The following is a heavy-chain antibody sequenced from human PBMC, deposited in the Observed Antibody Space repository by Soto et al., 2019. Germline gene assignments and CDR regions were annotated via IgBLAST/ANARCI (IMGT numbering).Heavy chain of an antibody. D-gene: IGHD6-19*01. V-gene: IGHV4-4*07. CDR2: IYTSGST. CDR3: ARDHDSAWYSFDY. CDR1: GDSIISYY. Sequence: QVQLQESGPGLVKPSETLSLTCTVSGDSIISYYWNWIRQPAGKGLEWIGRIYTSGSTNYNPSLKSRVTMSIDTSKSQFSLKLSSVTAADTAVYYCARDHDSAWYSFDYWGQGTRVTVSS. J-gene: IGHJ4*02.